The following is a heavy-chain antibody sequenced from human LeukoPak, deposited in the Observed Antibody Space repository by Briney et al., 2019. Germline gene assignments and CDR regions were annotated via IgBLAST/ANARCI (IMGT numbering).Heavy chain of an antibody. D-gene: IGHD6-6*01. J-gene: IGHJ4*02. V-gene: IGHV4-34*01. Sequence: PSETLSLTCAVYGGSFSGYYWSWIRQPPGKGLEWIGEINHSGSTNYNPSLKSRVTISVDTSKNQFSLKLSSVTAADTAVSYCARAVAARGGVDYWGQGTLVTVSS. CDR2: INHSGST. CDR1: GGSFSGYY. CDR3: ARAVAARGGVDY.